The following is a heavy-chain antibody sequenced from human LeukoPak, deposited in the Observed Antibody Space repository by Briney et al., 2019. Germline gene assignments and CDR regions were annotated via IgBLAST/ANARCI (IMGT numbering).Heavy chain of an antibody. CDR3: ASPGASYGSGSYFPMFDY. CDR1: GFTFSSYA. CDR2: ISGSGGST. V-gene: IGHV3-23*01. Sequence: GGSLRLSCAASGFTFSSYAMSWVRQAPGKGLEWVSAISGSGGSTYYADSVKGRFTISRDNSKNTLYLQMNSLRAEDTAVYYCASPGASYGSGSYFPMFDYWGQGTLVTVSS. D-gene: IGHD3-10*01. J-gene: IGHJ4*02.